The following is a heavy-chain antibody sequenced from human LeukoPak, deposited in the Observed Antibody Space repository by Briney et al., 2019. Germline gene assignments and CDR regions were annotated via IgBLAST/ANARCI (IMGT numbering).Heavy chain of an antibody. CDR2: ISYDGSNK. D-gene: IGHD2-2*01. J-gene: IGHJ6*02. CDR3: AKDLLQHYYYYGMDV. Sequence: GGPLRLSCAASGFTFSSYGMHWVRQAPGKGLEWVAVISYDGSNKYYADSVKGRFTISRDNSKDTLYLQMNSLRAEDTAVYYCAKDLLQHYYYYGMDVWGQGTTVTVSS. V-gene: IGHV3-30*18. CDR1: GFTFSSYG.